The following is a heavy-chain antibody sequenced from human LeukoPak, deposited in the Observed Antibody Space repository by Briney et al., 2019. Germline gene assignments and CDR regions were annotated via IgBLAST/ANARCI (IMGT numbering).Heavy chain of an antibody. CDR3: ARGSSSWPYYFDY. CDR2: INADNGDT. CDR1: GYTFTSYY. D-gene: IGHD6-13*01. J-gene: IGHJ4*02. Sequence: APVKVSCKASGYTFTSYYMHWVRQAPGQRLEWMGWINADNGDTKYSQKFQDRVTITSDTSASTAYMELSSLKSEDTAVYYCARGSSSWPYYFDYWGQGTLVTVSS. V-gene: IGHV1-3*01.